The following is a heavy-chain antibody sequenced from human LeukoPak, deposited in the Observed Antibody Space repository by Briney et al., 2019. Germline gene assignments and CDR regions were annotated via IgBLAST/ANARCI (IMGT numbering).Heavy chain of an antibody. CDR1: GFAFDDHT. CDR3: AKARSSSWSYLES. D-gene: IGHD6-13*01. V-gene: IGHV3-43*01. CDR2: ISWEGSTT. J-gene: IGHJ4*02. Sequence: GGSLRLSCATSGFAFDDHTMHWVRQLPGKGLEWLSLISWEGSTTYYADSVKDRFTISRDTSKNSLYLQMNSLRTEDTALYYCAKARSSSWSYLESWSQGSLVTVSS.